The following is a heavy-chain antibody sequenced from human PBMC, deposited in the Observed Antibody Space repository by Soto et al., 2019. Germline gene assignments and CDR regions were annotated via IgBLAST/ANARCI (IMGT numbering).Heavy chain of an antibody. CDR3: AKDGRYCSGGSCYKQQYYFDY. J-gene: IGHJ4*02. CDR2: ISYDGSNK. D-gene: IGHD2-15*01. V-gene: IGHV3-30*18. CDR1: GFTFSSYG. Sequence: GGSLRLSCAASGFTFSSYGMHWVRQAPGKGLEWVAVISYDGSNKYYADSVKGRFTISRDNSKNTLYLQMNSLRAEDTAVYYCAKDGRYCSGGSCYKQQYYFDYWGQGTLVTVS.